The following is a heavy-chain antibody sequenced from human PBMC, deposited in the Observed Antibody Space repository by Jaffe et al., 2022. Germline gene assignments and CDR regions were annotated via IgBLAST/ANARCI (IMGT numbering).Heavy chain of an antibody. CDR1: GASISSGSYY. V-gene: IGHV4-61*02. CDR3: ARASTVVVTAIRLGYGFDI. J-gene: IGHJ3*02. CDR2: IYTSGST. D-gene: IGHD2-21*02. Sequence: QVQLQESGPGLVKPSETLSLTCTVSGASISSGSYYWSWIRQPAGKGLEWIGHIYTSGSTDYNPSLKSRVTISVDTSKNQFSLKLTSVTAADTAVYYCARASTVVVTAIRLGYGFDIWGQGTMVTVSS.